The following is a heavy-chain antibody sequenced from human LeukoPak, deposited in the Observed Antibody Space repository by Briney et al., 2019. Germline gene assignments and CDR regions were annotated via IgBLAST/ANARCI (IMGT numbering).Heavy chain of an antibody. Sequence: GGSLRLSCAASGFTFSSYAMSWVRQAPGKGLEWVSGISGSGSSTYYADSVKGRFTISRDNSKNTLYLQMNSLRAEDTAVYYCAKKGRQFNYDSNTYQYYFDYWGQGTLVTVSS. CDR3: AKKGRQFNYDSNTYQYYFDY. V-gene: IGHV3-23*01. D-gene: IGHD3-22*01. J-gene: IGHJ4*02. CDR2: ISGSGSST. CDR1: GFTFSSYA.